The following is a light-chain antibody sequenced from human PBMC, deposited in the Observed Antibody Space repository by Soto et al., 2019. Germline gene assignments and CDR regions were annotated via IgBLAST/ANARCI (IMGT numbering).Light chain of an antibody. CDR2: SNN. J-gene: IGLJ1*01. V-gene: IGLV1-44*01. Sequence: QSVLTQPPSASGTPGQRVTISCSGSSSNIGSNTVNWYQQLPGTAPKLLIYSNNQRPSGVPDRFSGSKSGTSASLAIRGLQSEDEADYYCAAWHDSLNGYVFGTGTKVTVL. CDR1: SSNIGSNT. CDR3: AAWHDSLNGYV.